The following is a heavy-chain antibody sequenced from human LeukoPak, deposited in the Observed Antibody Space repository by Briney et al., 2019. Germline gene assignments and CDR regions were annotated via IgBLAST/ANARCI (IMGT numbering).Heavy chain of an antibody. CDR1: GFTLSRYE. CDR2: ISSSGSTI. CDR3: AELGITMIGGV. V-gene: IGHV3-48*03. J-gene: IGHJ6*04. D-gene: IGHD3-10*02. Sequence: GGAPRLSCAASGFTLSRYENNWGRQAPGKGREGVSYISSSGSTIYYADSVKGRFTISRDNAKNSLYLQMNSLRAEDTAVYYCAELGITMIGGVWGKGTTVTISS.